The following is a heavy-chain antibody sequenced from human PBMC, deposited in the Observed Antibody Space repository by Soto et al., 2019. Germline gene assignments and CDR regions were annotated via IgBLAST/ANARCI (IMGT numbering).Heavy chain of an antibody. J-gene: IGHJ6*02. CDR3: ARDRVDYSSFHYGMDV. CDR2: INPNSGGT. Sequence: ASVKVYCKASGYTFTGYYIHWVRQAPGQGLEWMGWINPNSGGTNYAQKFQDRVTMTRDTSISTAYMELSRLRSDDSAVYYCARDRVDYSSFHYGMDVWGQGTTVTVSS. D-gene: IGHD6-6*01. V-gene: IGHV1-2*02. CDR1: GYTFTGYY.